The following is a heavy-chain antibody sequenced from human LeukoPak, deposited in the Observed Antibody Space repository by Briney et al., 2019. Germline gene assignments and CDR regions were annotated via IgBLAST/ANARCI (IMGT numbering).Heavy chain of an antibody. CDR2: IDTTTSYI. CDR3: AGGRSITLLRGVAMSDGFDI. J-gene: IGHJ3*02. Sequence: GGSLRLSCAASGFTFSTYSMSWVRQAPGKGLEWVSFIDTTTSYIHYGDSVKGRFTISRDNAKNSLYLQMNGLRAEDTAVYYCAGGRSITLLRGVAMSDGFDIWGQGAMVTVSS. D-gene: IGHD3-10*01. V-gene: IGHV3-21*01. CDR1: GFTFSTYS.